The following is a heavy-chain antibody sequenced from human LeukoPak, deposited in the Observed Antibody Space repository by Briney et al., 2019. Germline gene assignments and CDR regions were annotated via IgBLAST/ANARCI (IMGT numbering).Heavy chain of an antibody. CDR1: GGTFSSYA. CDR3: AREGGDDFWSGYQT. V-gene: IGHV1-69*05. Sequence: GASVKVSCKASGGTFSSYAISWVRQAPGQGLGWMGGIIPIFGTANYAQKFQGRVTITTDESTSTAYMELSSLRSEDTAVYYCAREGGDDFWSGYQTWGQGTLVTVSS. D-gene: IGHD3-3*01. CDR2: IIPIFGTA. J-gene: IGHJ5*02.